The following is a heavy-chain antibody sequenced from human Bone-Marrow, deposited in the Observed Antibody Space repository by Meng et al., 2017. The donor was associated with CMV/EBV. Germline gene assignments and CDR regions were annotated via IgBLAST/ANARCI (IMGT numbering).Heavy chain of an antibody. J-gene: IGHJ4*02. CDR2: ISGSGAST. V-gene: IGHV3-23*01. CDR3: AKVPDGYFWSGYPDY. D-gene: IGHD3-3*01. Sequence: GESLKISCGASGFTFNSYAMSWVRQAPGKGLEWVSTISGSGASTYYADSVKGRFTTPRDNSKNTLYPQMNSLRADDTDGYYCAKVPDGYFWSGYPDYWGQGTLVTVSS. CDR1: GFTFNSYA.